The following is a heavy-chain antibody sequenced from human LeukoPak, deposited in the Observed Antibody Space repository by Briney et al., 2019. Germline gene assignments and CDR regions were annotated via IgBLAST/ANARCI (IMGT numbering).Heavy chain of an antibody. Sequence: GASVRVSCRASRYTLTTYAMHWGRQAPGQRREGMGWINAGNGNTKYSQTFQGRVTITRDTSASTAYMELSSLRSEDTAVYYCAREGAAGQQLVLNLIHYYYYGMDVWGQGTTVTVSS. CDR1: RYTLTTYA. J-gene: IGHJ6*02. CDR2: INAGNGNT. D-gene: IGHD6-13*01. V-gene: IGHV1-3*01. CDR3: AREGAAGQQLVLNLIHYYYYGMDV.